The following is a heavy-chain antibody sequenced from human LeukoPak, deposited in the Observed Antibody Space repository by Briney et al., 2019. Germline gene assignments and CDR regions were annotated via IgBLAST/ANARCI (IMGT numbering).Heavy chain of an antibody. V-gene: IGHV3-30-3*01. CDR3: ARDAPDVEVSGDGYTGAYYYGMDV. CDR1: GFTFSSYA. D-gene: IGHD5-24*01. Sequence: GRSLRLSCAASGFTFSSYAMHWVRQAPGKGLEWVAVISYDGSNKYYADSVKGRFTISRDNSKNTLYLQMNSLRAEDTAVYYCARDAPDVEVSGDGYTGAYYYGMDVWGQGTTVTVSS. J-gene: IGHJ6*02. CDR2: ISYDGSNK.